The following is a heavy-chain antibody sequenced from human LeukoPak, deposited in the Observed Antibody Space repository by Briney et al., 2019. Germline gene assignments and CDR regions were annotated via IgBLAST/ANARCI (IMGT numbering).Heavy chain of an antibody. Sequence: GASVKVSCKASGYTFTSYDINWVRQATGQGLEWMGWMNPNSGNTGYAQKFQGRVTITRNTSISTAYMELSSLRSEDTAVYYCARGGSGSYYESDFDYWGQGTLATVSS. CDR1: GYTFTSYD. D-gene: IGHD1-26*01. CDR2: MNPNSGNT. V-gene: IGHV1-8*01. J-gene: IGHJ4*02. CDR3: ARGGSGSYYESDFDY.